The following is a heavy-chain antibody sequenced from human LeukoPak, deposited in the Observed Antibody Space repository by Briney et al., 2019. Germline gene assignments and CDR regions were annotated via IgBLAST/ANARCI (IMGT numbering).Heavy chain of an antibody. Sequence: PSETLSLTCTVSGGSISSSSYYWGWIRQPPGKGLEWIGSIYYSGSTYYNPSLKSRVTISVDTSKNQFSLKLSSVTAADTAVYYCARGGSGWLGYYYYYMDVWGKGTTVTISS. CDR3: ARGGSGWLGYYYYYMDV. CDR2: IYYSGST. CDR1: GGSISSSSYY. J-gene: IGHJ6*03. D-gene: IGHD6-19*01. V-gene: IGHV4-39*07.